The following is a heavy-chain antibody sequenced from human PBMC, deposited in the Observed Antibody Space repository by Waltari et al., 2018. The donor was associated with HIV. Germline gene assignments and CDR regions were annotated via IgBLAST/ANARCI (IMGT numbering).Heavy chain of an antibody. CDR2: INPNSGGT. Sequence: QVQLVQSGAEVKKPGASVKVSCKASGYTFTSYYIHWGRQAPGQELEWMGWINPNSGGTNYTQKFQGRVTMTRATSITTAYMELSRLRSDDTAVYYCAKSPGTWSTRDWGQGTLVTVSS. V-gene: IGHV1-2*02. J-gene: IGHJ4*02. D-gene: IGHD1-1*01. CDR1: GYTFTSYY. CDR3: AKSPGTWSTRD.